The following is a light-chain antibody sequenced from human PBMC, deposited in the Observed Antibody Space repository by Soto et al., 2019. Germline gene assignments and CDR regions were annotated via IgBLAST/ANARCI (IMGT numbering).Light chain of an antibody. CDR1: QSVSSC. J-gene: IGKJ1*01. CDR3: QQYNSFPRT. CDR2: KAS. Sequence: EIQMTQSPCTLSSSVGDRVTIFCRASQSVSSCLAWYQQKPGKAPKLLISKASNLASGVPSRFSGSGSGTDFTLTISRLQPEDFATYYCQQYNSFPRTCGRGTKVDIK. V-gene: IGKV1-5*03.